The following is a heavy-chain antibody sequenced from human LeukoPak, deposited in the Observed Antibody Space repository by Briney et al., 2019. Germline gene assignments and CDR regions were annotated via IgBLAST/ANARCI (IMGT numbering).Heavy chain of an antibody. D-gene: IGHD6-19*01. CDR1: GGSISSGSYY. CDR2: IHTSGST. J-gene: IGHJ4*02. Sequence: PSETLSLTCTVSGGSISSGSYYWSWIRQPAGKGLEWIGRIHTSGSTNYNPSLKSRVTISVDTSKNQFSLKLSSVTAADTAVYYCARDEVAGRFDYWGQGTLVTVSS. CDR3: ARDEVAGRFDY. V-gene: IGHV4-61*02.